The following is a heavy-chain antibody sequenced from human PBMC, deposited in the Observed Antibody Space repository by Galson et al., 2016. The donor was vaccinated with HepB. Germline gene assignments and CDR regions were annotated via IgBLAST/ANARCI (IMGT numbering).Heavy chain of an antibody. CDR2: IYYSGNT. CDR3: ARDHGYSGWVDP. CDR1: GASLSPYY. D-gene: IGHD5-18*01. J-gene: IGHJ5*02. V-gene: IGHV4-59*01. Sequence: SETLSLTCTVSGASLSPYYWSWIRQPPGKGLEWIGYIYYSGNTYYNPSLESRVTISVDTSKNQFSLKLTSATPADTAVYYCARDHGYSGWVDPWGQGTLVAVSS.